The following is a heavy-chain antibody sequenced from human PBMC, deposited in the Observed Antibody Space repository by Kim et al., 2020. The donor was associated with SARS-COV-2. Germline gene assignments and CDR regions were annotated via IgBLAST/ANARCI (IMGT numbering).Heavy chain of an antibody. V-gene: IGHV3-30*18. D-gene: IGHD6-13*01. CDR2: ISYDGSNK. CDR3: AKGSRYSSNWSGYFDY. Sequence: GGSLRLSCAASGFTFSSYGMHWVRQAPGKGLEWVAVISYDGSNKYYADSVKGRFTISRDNSKNTLYLQMNSLRAEDTAVYYCAKGSRYSSNWSGYFDYWG. CDR1: GFTFSSYG. J-gene: IGHJ4*01.